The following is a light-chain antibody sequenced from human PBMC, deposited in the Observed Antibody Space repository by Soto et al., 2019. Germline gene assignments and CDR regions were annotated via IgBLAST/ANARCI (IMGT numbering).Light chain of an antibody. CDR1: QSVSSRY. CDR3: QQYGSSPDT. J-gene: IGKJ2*01. CDR2: GAS. Sequence: EIVLTQSPGTLSLSPGERATLSCRASQSVSSRYFAWYQQKPGQAPRLLIYGASSRATGIPDRFSGSGSGTDFTLTISRLEPEDFAVYYCQQYGSSPDTFGQGTKLEIK. V-gene: IGKV3-20*01.